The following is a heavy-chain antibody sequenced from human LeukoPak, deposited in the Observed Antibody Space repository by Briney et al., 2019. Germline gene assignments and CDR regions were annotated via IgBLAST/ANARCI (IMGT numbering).Heavy chain of an antibody. J-gene: IGHJ4*02. CDR2: MNPNSGRT. Sequence: ASVKVSCKASGYTLTSYDINWVRQATGQGLEWMGWMNPNSGRTGYAQNFQGRITRNTSISTAYMELSSLRSEDTAVYYCTRETSSRYFDYWGRGTLVTVSS. CDR1: GYTLTSYD. CDR3: TRETSSRYFDY. V-gene: IGHV1-8*01.